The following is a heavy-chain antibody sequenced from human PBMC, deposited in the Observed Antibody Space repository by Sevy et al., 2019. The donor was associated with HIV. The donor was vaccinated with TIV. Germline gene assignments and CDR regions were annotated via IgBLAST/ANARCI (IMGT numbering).Heavy chain of an antibody. Sequence: GSLRLSCAVSGFSFDSYGMTWVRQAPGKGLEWVSGISGSGTRTYYADSVKGRFIISRDNSKNTLYLQMNSLRSEDTAIFYCAKGGGGHYDPDEIGYYFYYYNMDVWGKGTTVTVSS. J-gene: IGHJ6*03. CDR2: ISGSGTRT. V-gene: IGHV3-23*01. CDR1: GFSFDSYG. CDR3: AKGGGGHYDPDEIGYYFYYYNMDV. D-gene: IGHD3-22*01.